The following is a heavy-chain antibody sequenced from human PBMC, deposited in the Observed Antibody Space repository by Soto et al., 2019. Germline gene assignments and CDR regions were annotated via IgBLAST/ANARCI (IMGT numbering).Heavy chain of an antibody. CDR2: ISYDGSNK. V-gene: IGHV3-30*18. D-gene: IGHD5-18*01. Sequence: GGSLRLSCAASGFTFSSYGMHWVRQAPGKGLEWAAVISYDGSNKYYADSVKGRFTISRDNSKNTLYLQMNSLRAEDTAVYYCAKEWETAMAPPHFDYWGQGTLVTVSS. CDR1: GFTFSSYG. J-gene: IGHJ4*02. CDR3: AKEWETAMAPPHFDY.